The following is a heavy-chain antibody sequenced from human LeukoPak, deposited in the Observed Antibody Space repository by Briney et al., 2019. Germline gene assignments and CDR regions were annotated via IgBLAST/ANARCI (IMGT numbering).Heavy chain of an antibody. V-gene: IGHV3-30*02. D-gene: IGHD1-26*01. J-gene: IGHJ4*02. CDR2: IRYDGNNK. Sequence: GGSLRLSCAASGFVFHNYAMTWVRQAPGKGLEWVAFIRYDGNNKYYADSVKGRFTISRDNSKNTLYLQVNSLRAEDTAVYYCAKAADGGAQHFDYWGQGTLVTVSS. CDR3: AKAADGGAQHFDY. CDR1: GFVFHNYA.